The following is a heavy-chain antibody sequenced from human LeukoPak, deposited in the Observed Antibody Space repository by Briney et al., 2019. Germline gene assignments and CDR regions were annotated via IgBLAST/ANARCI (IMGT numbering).Heavy chain of an antibody. Sequence: SETLSLTCTVSGGSISSYYWSWIRQPPGKGLEWIGYIYYSGSTNYNPSLKSRVTMSLDTSKSQFSLKLSSVTAADTAVYYCARDFYCSSTSCYPYYYYMDVWGKGTTVTVSS. V-gene: IGHV4-59*12. CDR1: GGSISSYY. J-gene: IGHJ6*03. CDR3: ARDFYCSSTSCYPYYYYMDV. D-gene: IGHD2-2*01. CDR2: IYYSGST.